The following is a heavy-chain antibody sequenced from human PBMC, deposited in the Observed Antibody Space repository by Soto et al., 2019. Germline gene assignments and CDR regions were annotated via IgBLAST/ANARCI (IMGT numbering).Heavy chain of an antibody. CDR1: GYTFTSYD. Sequence: ASVKVSCKASGYTFTSYDINWVRQATGQGLEWMGWMNPNSGNTGYAQKFQGRVTMTRNTSISTAYMELSSLRSEDTAVYYCAKMVYAISYYYGMDVWGQGTTVTVSS. V-gene: IGHV1-8*01. CDR3: AKMVYAISYYYGMDV. J-gene: IGHJ6*02. D-gene: IGHD2-8*01. CDR2: MNPNSGNT.